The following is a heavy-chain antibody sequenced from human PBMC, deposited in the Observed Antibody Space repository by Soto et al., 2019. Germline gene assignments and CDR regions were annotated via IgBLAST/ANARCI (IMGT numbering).Heavy chain of an antibody. CDR3: ARTGESGNNWFDP. Sequence: SQTLSLTCAISGDSVSSNSAAWNWIRQFPSRGLEWLGRTYYRSKWYNDYAVSVKSRITINPDTSKNQFSLQLNSVTPEDTAVYYCARTGESGNNWFDPWGQGTLVTVSS. CDR2: TYYRSKWYN. J-gene: IGHJ5*02. D-gene: IGHD7-27*01. CDR1: GDSVSSNSAA. V-gene: IGHV6-1*01.